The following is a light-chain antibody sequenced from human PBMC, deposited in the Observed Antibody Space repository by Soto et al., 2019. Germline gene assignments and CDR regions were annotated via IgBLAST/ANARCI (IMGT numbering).Light chain of an antibody. V-gene: IGLV2-14*01. CDR3: SLYTSSSTLA. J-gene: IGLJ1*01. Sequence: VLTPPASESGSLGQSITISCTRTSSDVGDYNYVSWYQQHPGKAPKVMIYDVSNRPSGVSNRFSGSKSGNTASLTISGLQAEDEADYYCSLYTSSSTLAFVTGTKFTVL. CDR2: DVS. CDR1: SSDVGDYNY.